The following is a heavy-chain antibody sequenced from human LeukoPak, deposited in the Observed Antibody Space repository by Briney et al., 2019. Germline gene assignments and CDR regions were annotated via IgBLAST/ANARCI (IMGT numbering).Heavy chain of an antibody. CDR1: GFTFSSYA. V-gene: IGHV3-30-3*01. CDR2: ISYDGSNK. J-gene: IGHJ6*02. D-gene: IGHD7-27*01. Sequence: GGSLRLSCAAPGFTFSSYAMHWVRQAPGKGLEWVAVISYDGSNKYYADSVKGRFTISRDNSKNTLYLQMNSLRAEDTAVYYCARLNWGSYYYYGMDVWGQGTTVTVSS. CDR3: ARLNWGSYYYYGMDV.